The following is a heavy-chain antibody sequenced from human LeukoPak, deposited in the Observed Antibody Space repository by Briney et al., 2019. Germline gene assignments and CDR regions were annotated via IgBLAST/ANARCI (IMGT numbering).Heavy chain of an antibody. V-gene: IGHV3-23*01. Sequence: SGGSLRLSCAASGFTFSSYAMYWVRQAPGKGLEWVSGIFGSGGSTHYADSVKGRFTISRDNSKNTVYLQTNSLRAEDTAVYYCAKTTTGYSSGRFPGWPVDYWGQGTLVTVSS. CDR2: IFGSGGST. J-gene: IGHJ4*02. D-gene: IGHD6-19*01. CDR3: AKTTTGYSSGRFPGWPVDY. CDR1: GFTFSSYA.